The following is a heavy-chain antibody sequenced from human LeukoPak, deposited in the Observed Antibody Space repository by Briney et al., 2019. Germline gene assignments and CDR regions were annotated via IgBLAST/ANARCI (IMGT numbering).Heavy chain of an antibody. CDR1: GGTFSSYA. D-gene: IGHD5-12*01. V-gene: IGHV1-69*06. Sequence: SVKVSCKASGGTFSSYAIIWVRQAPRQGLEWMGGIIRIFGTANYAQKFQGRVTITADKSTSTAYMELSSLRSEDTAVYYCASTYSGYDGPRYWGQGTLVTVSS. CDR3: ASTYSGYDGPRY. J-gene: IGHJ4*02. CDR2: IIRIFGTA.